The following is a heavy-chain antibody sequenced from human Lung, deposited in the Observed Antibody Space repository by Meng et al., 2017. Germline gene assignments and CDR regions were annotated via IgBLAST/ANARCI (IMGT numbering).Heavy chain of an antibody. CDR1: GGSFSTHT. V-gene: IGHV1-69*13. D-gene: IGHD1-14*01. CDR3: ARGRRNEPLFDY. J-gene: IGHJ4*02. CDR2: LIAVFDKT. Sequence: QVQLVQSGAEVKKPGSSVKVACKTSGGSFSTHTFSWVRQAPGQRLEWMGGLIAVFDKTKAAPRFQDRVTFTADESTSTAYMELSSLTFDDTAVYFCARGRRNEPLFDYWGQGTLVTVSS.